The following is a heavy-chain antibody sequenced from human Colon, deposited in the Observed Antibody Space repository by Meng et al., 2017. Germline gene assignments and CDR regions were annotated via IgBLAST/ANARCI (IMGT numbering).Heavy chain of an antibody. CDR1: NGSINSADYY. V-gene: IGHV4-30-4*01. CDR2: IHSSGNT. Sequence: QLQESGPGLVKPSQTLSLTCTTSNGSINSADYYWNWIRQPPGKGPEWLGYIHSSGNTYYTPSLKSRLAMSLDTSKNQFSLRLTSVTAADTAVYYCARNPVIPDARTFDFWGQGALVTVSS. CDR3: ARNPVIPDARTFDF. D-gene: IGHD2-2*01. J-gene: IGHJ4*02.